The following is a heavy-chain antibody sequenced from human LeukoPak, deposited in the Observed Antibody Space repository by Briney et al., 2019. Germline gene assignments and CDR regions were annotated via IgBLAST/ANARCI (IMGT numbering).Heavy chain of an antibody. CDR3: AKGGYSSWLSYYYYMDV. J-gene: IGHJ6*03. D-gene: IGHD6-13*01. CDR1: GFTFSSYG. V-gene: IGHV3-33*06. CDR2: IWYDGSNK. Sequence: GRSLRLSCAASGFTFSSYGMHWVRQAPGKGLEWVAVIWYDGSNKYYADSVKGRFTISRDNSKNTLYLQMNSLRAEDTAVYYCAKGGYSSWLSYYYYMDVWAKGPRSPSP.